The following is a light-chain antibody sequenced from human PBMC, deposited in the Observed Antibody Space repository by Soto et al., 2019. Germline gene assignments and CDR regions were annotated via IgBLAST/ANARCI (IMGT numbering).Light chain of an antibody. CDR3: QQYNNWPPT. J-gene: IGKJ3*01. CDR2: GAS. CDR1: QSVRSER. V-gene: IGKV3-15*01. Sequence: EIVLTQSPDTLSLSPGERATLSCRASQSVRSERLAWYQQKRGQAPTLLIYGASSRATGIPARFSGSGSGTEFTLTISRLQSEEFAVYYGQQYNNWPPTFGPGTKVDIK.